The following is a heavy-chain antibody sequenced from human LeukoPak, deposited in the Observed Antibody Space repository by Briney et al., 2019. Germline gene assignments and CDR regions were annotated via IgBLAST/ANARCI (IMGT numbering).Heavy chain of an antibody. V-gene: IGHV1-58*01. CDR1: GFIFSRSA. CDR2: IVVSSGNT. D-gene: IGHD3-22*01. J-gene: IGHJ3*02. CDR3: AAGNYYDSSGYYPYAFDI. Sequence: SVKVSCKASGFIFSRSAVQWVRQARGQRLEWIGWIVVSSGNTNYAQKFQERVTMTRDMSTGTAYMELSSLRSEDTAVYCCAAGNYYDSSGYYPYAFDIWGQGTMVTVSS.